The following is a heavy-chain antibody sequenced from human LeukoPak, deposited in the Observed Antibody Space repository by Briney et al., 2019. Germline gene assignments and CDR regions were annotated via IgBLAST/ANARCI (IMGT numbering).Heavy chain of an antibody. V-gene: IGHV1-18*04. CDR1: GYTFTGYY. D-gene: IGHD6-6*01. CDR2: ISAYNGNT. CDR3: ARGRGSSSRLSFYYYYYMDV. J-gene: IGHJ6*03. Sequence: ASVKVSCKASGYTFTGYYMHWVRQAPGQGLEWMGWISAYNGNTNYAQKLQGRVTMTTDTSTSTAYMELRSLRSDDTAVYYCARGRGSSSRLSFYYYYYMDVWGKGTTVTVSS.